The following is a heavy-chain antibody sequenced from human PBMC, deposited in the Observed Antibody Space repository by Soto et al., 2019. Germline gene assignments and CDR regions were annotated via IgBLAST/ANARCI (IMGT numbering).Heavy chain of an antibody. V-gene: IGHV4-31*11. CDR3: ASRHDFGDYPEGFDI. CDR1: GDSISSGGYY. Sequence: QGVLQESGPGLVKPSQTISLTCAGSGDSISSGGYYWSWIRQRPGKGLEWITFIYHSGTTYFNLSLKSRIIISMDTARNQFSLSLSSVTAADSSVYYCASRHDFGDYPEGFDIWGQGTMVTVAS. J-gene: IGHJ3*02. CDR2: IYHSGTT. D-gene: IGHD4-17*01.